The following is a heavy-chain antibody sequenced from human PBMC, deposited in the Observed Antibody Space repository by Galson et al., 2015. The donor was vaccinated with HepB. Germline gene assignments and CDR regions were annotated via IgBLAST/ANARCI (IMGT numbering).Heavy chain of an antibody. Sequence: SVKVSCKASGYTFTNYDINWVRQATGQGLEWMGWMNPKSGSTNYAQNFQGRVTMTTNTAISTAYMELNSLTSGDTAVYYCARDGKWLVPDWGQGTLVTVSS. CDR1: GYTFTNYD. V-gene: IGHV1-8*01. J-gene: IGHJ4*02. CDR2: MNPKSGST. CDR3: ARDGKWLVPD. D-gene: IGHD6-19*01.